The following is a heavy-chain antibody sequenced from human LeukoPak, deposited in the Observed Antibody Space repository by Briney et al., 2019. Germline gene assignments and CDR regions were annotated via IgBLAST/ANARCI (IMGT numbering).Heavy chain of an antibody. V-gene: IGHV3-74*01. CDR1: GFTFSSYW. Sequence: PGGPLRLPCPASGFTFSSYWLHWLRQAPGKGLVGVSRINSDGSSTSYADSVKGRFTISRDNAKNTLYLQMNSLRAEDTAVYYCARYSSYAQEFDPWGQGTLITVSS. J-gene: IGHJ5*02. CDR2: INSDGSST. CDR3: ARYSSYAQEFDP. D-gene: IGHD6-6*01.